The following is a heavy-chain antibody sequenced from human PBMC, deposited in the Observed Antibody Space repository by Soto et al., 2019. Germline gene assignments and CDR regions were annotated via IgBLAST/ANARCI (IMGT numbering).Heavy chain of an antibody. D-gene: IGHD2-15*01. CDR1: GFIFSEST. V-gene: IGHV3-64D*06. J-gene: IGHJ4*02. CDR3: VKQAHGLDGVAFDY. CDR2: VSTSGRST. Sequence: LSCSASGFIFSESTIYWVRQVPGKGLEAISAVSTSGRSTYYADSVKDRFTISRDNSKNTLFLQMGSLRPEDTAIYYCVKQAHGLDGVAFDYWGQGTQVTVSS.